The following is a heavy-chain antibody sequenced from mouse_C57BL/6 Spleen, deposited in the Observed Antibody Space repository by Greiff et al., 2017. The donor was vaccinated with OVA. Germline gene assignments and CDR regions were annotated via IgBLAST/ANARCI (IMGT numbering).Heavy chain of an antibody. CDR1: GYAFTNYL. CDR3: ARYYGSSSYFDY. V-gene: IGHV1-54*01. J-gene: IGHJ2*01. Sequence: QVHVKQSGAELVRPGTSVKVSCKASGYAFTNYLIEWVKQRPGQGLEWIGVINPGSGGTNYNEKFKGKATLTADKSSSTAYMQLSSLTSEDSAVYFCARYYGSSSYFDYWGQGTTLTVSS. D-gene: IGHD1-1*01. CDR2: INPGSGGT.